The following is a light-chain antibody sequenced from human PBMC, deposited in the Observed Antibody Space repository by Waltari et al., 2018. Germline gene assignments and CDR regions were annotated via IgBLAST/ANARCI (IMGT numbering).Light chain of an antibody. Sequence: EIVLTQSPGTLSLSPGQGATLSCRASQSVNNNYLAWYKQKPGQAPRLLIYGVSNRAADIPDRFSGSGSGTDFTLTISRLEPEDFAVYHCQQYGSLPRTFGQGTKVEIK. CDR1: QSVNNNY. V-gene: IGKV3-20*01. CDR3: QQYGSLPRT. CDR2: GVS. J-gene: IGKJ1*01.